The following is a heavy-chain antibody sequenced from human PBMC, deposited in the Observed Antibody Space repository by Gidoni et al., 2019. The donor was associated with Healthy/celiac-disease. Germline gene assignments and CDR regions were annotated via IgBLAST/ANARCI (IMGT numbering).Heavy chain of an antibody. Sequence: EVQLVESGGGLVQHGRSLRLSCTASGFAFGYSAMSWFRQDPGKGLEWVGFIRRKAYGGTREYAASVKGRFTISRDDYKSIAYLQMNSLKTEDTAVYYCTRDTEQWELLLPFDYWGQGTLVTVSS. D-gene: IGHD1-26*01. CDR3: TRDTEQWELLLPFDY. J-gene: IGHJ4*02. CDR1: GFAFGYSA. CDR2: IRRKAYGGTR. V-gene: IGHV3-49*03.